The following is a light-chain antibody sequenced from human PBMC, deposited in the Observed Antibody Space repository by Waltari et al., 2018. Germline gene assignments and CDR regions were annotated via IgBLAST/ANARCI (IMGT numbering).Light chain of an antibody. CDR3: QQYGSAMYT. Sequence: VLTQSPDTLSLSPGDSATPSCRASQSLTKRYLVWYQQKPGQAPRLLIYGASNRAAGIPDRFSGSGSGTDFTLTISRLEPDDSAVYYCQQYGSAMYTFGQGTKLEIK. J-gene: IGKJ2*01. CDR2: GAS. CDR1: QSLTKRY. V-gene: IGKV3-20*01.